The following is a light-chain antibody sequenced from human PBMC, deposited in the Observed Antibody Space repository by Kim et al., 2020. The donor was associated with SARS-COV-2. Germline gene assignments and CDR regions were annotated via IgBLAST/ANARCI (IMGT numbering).Light chain of an antibody. CDR3: QVWDSSSDHRV. CDR1: NIEDHR. V-gene: IGLV3-21*04. J-gene: IGLJ3*02. CDR2: FDT. Sequence: APGETARITFGGNNIEDHRVHWYQQRPGQAPVLVIYFDTDRPSGIPERFSGSNSGNTATLSISRVEAGDEADYYCQVWDSSSDHRVFGGGTKLTVL.